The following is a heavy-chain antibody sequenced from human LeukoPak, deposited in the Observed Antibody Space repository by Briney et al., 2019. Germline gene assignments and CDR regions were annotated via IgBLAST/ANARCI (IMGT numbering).Heavy chain of an antibody. Sequence: GASVKVSCKASGYTFTSYDINWVRQATGQGLEWMGWMNPNSGNTGYAQKFQGRVTITRNTSISTAYMELSSLRSEDTAVYYCARGFGPSGADYGHYWGQGTLVTVSS. CDR1: GYTFTSYD. J-gene: IGHJ4*02. CDR3: ARGFGPSGADYGHY. CDR2: MNPNSGNT. D-gene: IGHD4-17*01. V-gene: IGHV1-8*03.